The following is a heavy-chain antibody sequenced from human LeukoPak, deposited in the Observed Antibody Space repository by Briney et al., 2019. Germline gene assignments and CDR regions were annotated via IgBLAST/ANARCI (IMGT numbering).Heavy chain of an antibody. CDR1: GGSISSSSYY. CDR2: IYYSGST. D-gene: IGHD6-19*01. V-gene: IGHV4-39*07. CDR3: ARPVAGKGYYFDY. J-gene: IGHJ4*02. Sequence: SETLSLTCTVSGGSISSSSYYWRWIRQPPGKGLEWIGSIYYSGSTYYNPSLKSRVTISVDTSKNQFSLKLSSVTAADTAVYYCARPVAGKGYYFDYWGQGTLVTVSS.